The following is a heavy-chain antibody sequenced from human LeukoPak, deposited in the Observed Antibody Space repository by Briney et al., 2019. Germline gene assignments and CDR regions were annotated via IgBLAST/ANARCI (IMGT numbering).Heavy chain of an antibody. CDR2: VYYSGST. D-gene: IGHD5-12*01. J-gene: IGHJ6*03. V-gene: IGHV4-39*07. Sequence: SETLSLTCTVSGGSISSNNYYWGWIRQPPGKGLEWIGNVYYSGSTYYNPSLKSRVTISVDTSKNQFSLKLSSVTAADTAVYYCATGYDSDYYYYYMDVWGKGTTVTISS. CDR1: GGSISSNNYY. CDR3: ATGYDSDYYYYYMDV.